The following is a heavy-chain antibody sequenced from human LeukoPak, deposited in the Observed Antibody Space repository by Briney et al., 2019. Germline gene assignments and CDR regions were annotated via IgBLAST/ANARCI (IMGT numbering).Heavy chain of an antibody. CDR3: ARFAVHRRITVAGQFGLDY. V-gene: IGHV1-46*01. CDR2: INPSGGST. CDR1: GYIFTSYN. D-gene: IGHD6-19*01. Sequence: AASVKVSCKASGYIFTSYNIYWVRQAPGQGLEWMGIINPSGGSTNYAQKFQGRVTMTRDTSTSTVYMELNSLRSEDTAVYYCARFAVHRRITVAGQFGLDYWGQGTLVSVSS. J-gene: IGHJ4*02.